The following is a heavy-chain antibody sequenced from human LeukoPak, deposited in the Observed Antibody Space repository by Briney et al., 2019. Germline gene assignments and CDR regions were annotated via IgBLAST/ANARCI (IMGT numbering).Heavy chain of an antibody. Sequence: GGSLRLSCAASGFTFSSYGMHWVRQAPGKGLEWVAVIWNDGSNKYYGDSVKGRFTISRDNSKNTLYLQMNSLTVEDTAVYYCAKDAQRGFDYSNSLEHWGQGTLVTVSS. CDR3: AKDAQRGFDYSNSLEH. J-gene: IGHJ5*02. CDR1: GFTFSSYG. CDR2: IWNDGSNK. D-gene: IGHD4-11*01. V-gene: IGHV3-33*06.